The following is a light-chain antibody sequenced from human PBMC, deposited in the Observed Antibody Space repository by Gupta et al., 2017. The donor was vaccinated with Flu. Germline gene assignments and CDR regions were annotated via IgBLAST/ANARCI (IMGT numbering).Light chain of an antibody. CDR3: QQYGRSPFT. J-gene: IGKJ3*01. Sequence: EIVLTQSPGTLSLSPGERATLSCRASQSVSSNYLAWYQQQPAQAPRLLIYGAVRRATGISDRFSGSGSGTDFTLTISRLEPEDFAVYYCQQYGRSPFTFGPGTKVDIK. V-gene: IGKV3-20*01. CDR1: QSVSSNY. CDR2: GAV.